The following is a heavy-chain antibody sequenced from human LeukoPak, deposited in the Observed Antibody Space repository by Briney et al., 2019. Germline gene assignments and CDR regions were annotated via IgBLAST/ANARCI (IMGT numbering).Heavy chain of an antibody. D-gene: IGHD4-17*01. Sequence: PSETLSLTCTVSGGSISSYYWSWIRQPPGKGLEWIGYIYYSGSTNYNPSLKSRVTISVDTSKNQFSLKLSSVTAADTAVYYCARMMTTVIHFDYWGQGTLVTVSS. CDR1: GGSISSYY. J-gene: IGHJ4*02. V-gene: IGHV4-59*08. CDR2: IYYSGST. CDR3: ARMMTTVIHFDY.